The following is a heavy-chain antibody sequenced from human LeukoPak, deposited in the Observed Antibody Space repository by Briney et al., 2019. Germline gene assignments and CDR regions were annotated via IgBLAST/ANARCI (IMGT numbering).Heavy chain of an antibody. V-gene: IGHV4-39*01. CDR3: ASTTVTTPFDY. CDR1: GGSISSSSYY. Sequence: PSETLSLTCTVSGGSISSSSYYWGWICQPPGTGLEWIGSIYYSGSTYYNPSLKSRVTISVDTSKNQFSLKLRSVTAANTAVYYCASTTVTTPFDYWGQGTLVTVSS. CDR2: IYYSGST. D-gene: IGHD4-11*01. J-gene: IGHJ4*02.